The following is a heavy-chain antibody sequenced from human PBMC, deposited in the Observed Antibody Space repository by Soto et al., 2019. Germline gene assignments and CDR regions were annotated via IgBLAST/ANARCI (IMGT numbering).Heavy chain of an antibody. Sequence: QEQLVESGGGLVKPGGSLRLSCAASGFTFSDYYMSWIRQAPGKGLEWGSYISSSGNTIHYADSVKGRFTISRDNAKNSLFLQMNSLRVEDTAVYYCXRVTHYFDYWGQGTLVAVSS. CDR3: XRVTHYFDY. V-gene: IGHV3-11*01. J-gene: IGHJ4*02. CDR1: GFTFSDYY. CDR2: ISSSGNTI.